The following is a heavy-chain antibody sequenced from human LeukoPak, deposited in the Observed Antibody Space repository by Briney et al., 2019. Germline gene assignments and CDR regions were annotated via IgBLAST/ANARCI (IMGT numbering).Heavy chain of an antibody. D-gene: IGHD1-26*01. Sequence: SETLSPTCTVSGYSISSGYYWGWIRQPPGKGLEWIGSIYHSGSTYYNPSLKSRVTISVDTSKSQFSLKLSSVTAADTAVYYCARGGGGIVGATSHAFDIWGQGTMVTVSS. V-gene: IGHV4-38-2*02. CDR1: GYSISSGYY. CDR3: ARGGGGIVGATSHAFDI. J-gene: IGHJ3*02. CDR2: IYHSGST.